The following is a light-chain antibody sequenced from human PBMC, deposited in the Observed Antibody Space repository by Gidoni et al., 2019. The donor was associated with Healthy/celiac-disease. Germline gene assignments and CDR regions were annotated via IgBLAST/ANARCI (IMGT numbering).Light chain of an antibody. V-gene: IGLV3-21*03. CDR1: NIGSKS. Sequence: SYVLTQPPSVSVAPGKTARITCGGNNIGSKSVHWYQQKPGQAPVLVVYDDSDRPSGIPDRFSGSNSGNTATLTISRVEAVDEADYYCQVCDSSSDHSVVVGGGTKLTVL. CDR3: QVCDSSSDHSVV. J-gene: IGLJ2*01. CDR2: DDS.